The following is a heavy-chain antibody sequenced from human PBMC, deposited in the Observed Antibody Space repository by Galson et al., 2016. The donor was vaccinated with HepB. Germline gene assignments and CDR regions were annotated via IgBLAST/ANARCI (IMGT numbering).Heavy chain of an antibody. D-gene: IGHD5-12*01. CDR1: GYIFNNYA. J-gene: IGHJ6*02. CDR2: INTHTGNP. CDR3: ARDSGYDLLYYYGMDV. V-gene: IGHV7-4-1*02. Sequence: SVKVSCKASGYIFNNYAMNWVRQAPGQGPEWMGWINTHTGNPTYAQGFTGRFVFSLDTSVSTAYLHITSLQADDTAVYYCARDSGYDLLYYYGMDVWGQGTTVTVSS.